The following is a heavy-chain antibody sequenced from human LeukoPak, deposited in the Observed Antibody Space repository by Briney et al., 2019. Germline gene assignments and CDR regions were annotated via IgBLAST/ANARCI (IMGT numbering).Heavy chain of an antibody. CDR3: ARDVGGILDY. D-gene: IGHD1-14*01. CDR1: GFTFSTYW. V-gene: IGHV3-7*01. Sequence: GGSLRLSCAATGFTFSTYWMAWVGQAPGKGLEWVANIKGDESARHQADSVKGRCTISRDNAQNSVYLQMSSLRGEDTAVYYCARDVGGILDYWGQGTLVTVSS. J-gene: IGHJ4*02. CDR2: IKGDESAR.